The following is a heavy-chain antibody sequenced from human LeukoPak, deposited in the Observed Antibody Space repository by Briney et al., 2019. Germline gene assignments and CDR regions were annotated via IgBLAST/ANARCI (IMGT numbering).Heavy chain of an antibody. V-gene: IGHV3-30*03. Sequence: GGSLRLSCAASGFTFSSYGMHWVRQAPGKGLEWVAVISYDGSNKYYADSVKGRFTISRDNSNNTMYMQIDSLRAEDTAVYYCATKYCGGDCYTWGQGTLVTVSS. CDR3: ATKYCGGDCYT. CDR1: GFTFSSYG. D-gene: IGHD2-21*02. CDR2: ISYDGSNK. J-gene: IGHJ5*02.